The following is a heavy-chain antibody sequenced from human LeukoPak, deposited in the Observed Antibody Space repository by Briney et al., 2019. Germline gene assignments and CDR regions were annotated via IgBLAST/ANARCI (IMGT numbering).Heavy chain of an antibody. CDR2: IYYSGST. Sequence: SETLSLTCTVSGGSISSYYWSCIRQPPGKGLEWIGYIYYSGSTNYNPSLKSRVTISVDTSKNQFSLKLSSVTAADTAVYYCARYGSGPYYYYYGMDVWGQGTTVTVPS. CDR1: GGSISSYY. V-gene: IGHV4-59*01. D-gene: IGHD3-10*01. J-gene: IGHJ6*02. CDR3: ARYGSGPYYYYYGMDV.